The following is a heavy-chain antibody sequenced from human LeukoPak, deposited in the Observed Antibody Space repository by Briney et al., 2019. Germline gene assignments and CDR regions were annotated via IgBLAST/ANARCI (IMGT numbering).Heavy chain of an antibody. D-gene: IGHD1-26*01. Sequence: PGGSLRLSCAASGFTFSGYWMHWVRQAPGKGLEWVANIKQDASEIYYVDSVKGRFTISRDNAKNSLYLQMNSLRADDTAVYYCARDKIVGPTTLDHWGQGALVTVSS. CDR2: IKQDASEI. J-gene: IGHJ4*02. V-gene: IGHV3-7*01. CDR3: ARDKIVGPTTLDH. CDR1: GFTFSGYW.